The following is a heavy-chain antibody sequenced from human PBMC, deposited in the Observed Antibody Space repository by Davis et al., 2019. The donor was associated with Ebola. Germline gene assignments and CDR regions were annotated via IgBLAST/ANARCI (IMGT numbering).Heavy chain of an antibody. CDR3: AKDHYYDSSGRKYFQH. D-gene: IGHD3-22*01. CDR2: ISGSGGST. CDR1: GFTFSSYA. J-gene: IGHJ1*01. Sequence: GESLKISCAASGFTFSSYAMSWVRQAPGKGLEWVSAISGSGGSTYYADSVKGRFTISRDNSKNTLYLQMNSLRAEDTAVYYCAKDHYYDSSGRKYFQHWGQGTLVTVSS. V-gene: IGHV3-23*01.